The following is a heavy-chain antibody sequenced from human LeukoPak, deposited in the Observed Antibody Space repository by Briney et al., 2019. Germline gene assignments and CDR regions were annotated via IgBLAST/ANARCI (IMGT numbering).Heavy chain of an antibody. CDR3: ARHYGP. J-gene: IGHJ4*02. D-gene: IGHD3-10*01. CDR2: IYYSGST. V-gene: IGHV4-39*01. CDR1: GGSISGSSYY. Sequence: ASETLSLTCTVSGGSISGSSYYWGWIRQPPGKGLEWIGSIYYSGSTYYNPSLKSRVTISVDTSKNQFSLKLNSVTATDTAMYYCARHYGPWGQGTLVTVSS.